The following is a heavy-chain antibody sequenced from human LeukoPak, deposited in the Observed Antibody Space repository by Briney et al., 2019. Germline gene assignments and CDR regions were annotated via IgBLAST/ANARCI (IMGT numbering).Heavy chain of an antibody. J-gene: IGHJ4*02. Sequence: GGSLRLSCAASGFTFSSYAMHWVRQAPDKGLEWVAVISYDGSNKYYADSVKGRFTIPRDNSKNTLYLQMNSLRAEDTAVYYCARDYYDSSGSPDYWGQGTLVTVSS. CDR3: ARDYYDSSGSPDY. V-gene: IGHV3-30-3*01. CDR2: ISYDGSNK. D-gene: IGHD3-22*01. CDR1: GFTFSSYA.